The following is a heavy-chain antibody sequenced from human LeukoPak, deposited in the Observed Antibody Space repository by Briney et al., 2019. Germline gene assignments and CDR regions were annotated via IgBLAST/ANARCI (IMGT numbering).Heavy chain of an antibody. Sequence: SETLSLTCTVSGGSISSSSYYWGWIRQPPGKGLEWIGSIYYSGSTYYNPSLKSRVTISVDTSKNQFSLKLSSVTAADTAVYYCARVQSSSWYGEDYWGQGTLVTVSS. CDR3: ARVQSSSWYGEDY. CDR2: IYYSGST. CDR1: GGSISSSSYY. V-gene: IGHV4-39*07. J-gene: IGHJ4*02. D-gene: IGHD6-13*01.